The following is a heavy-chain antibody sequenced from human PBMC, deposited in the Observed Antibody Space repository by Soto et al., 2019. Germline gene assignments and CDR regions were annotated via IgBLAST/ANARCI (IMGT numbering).Heavy chain of an antibody. J-gene: IGHJ4*02. CDR3: ARCMGFDGSGYAFFDS. Sequence: EVQLVESGGGLVKPGGSLRLSCAASGFTFSGHTINWVRQAPGKGLEWVSSVSSSSSYIYYADSVKGRFTVSRDNAEKSLYLQMISLRAEETAIYYCARCMGFDGSGYAFFDSWGQGTLVTVSS. CDR2: VSSSSSYI. CDR1: GFTFSGHT. V-gene: IGHV3-21*01. D-gene: IGHD3-10*01.